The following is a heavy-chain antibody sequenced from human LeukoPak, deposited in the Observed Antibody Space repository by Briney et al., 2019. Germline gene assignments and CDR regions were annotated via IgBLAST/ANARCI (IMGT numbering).Heavy chain of an antibody. CDR1: GVSISSSTYF. Sequence: PSETLSLTCTVSGVSISSSTYFWGWIRQPPGKGLEWIASIHYTGSMYFNPSLKSRVTISIDTSNKQFSLKLTSVTAADTALYFCARQLYTSGSYYAPIDVWGKGTTVTISS. V-gene: IGHV4-39*01. CDR2: IHYTGSM. J-gene: IGHJ6*03. D-gene: IGHD3-10*01. CDR3: ARQLYTSGSYYAPIDV.